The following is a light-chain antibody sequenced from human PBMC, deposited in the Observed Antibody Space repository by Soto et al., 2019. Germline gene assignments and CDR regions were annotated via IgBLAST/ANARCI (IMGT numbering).Light chain of an antibody. CDR3: RSYAGSYTYV. CDR2: DVS. Sequence: QSALTQSRSVSGSPGQSVTISCTGTSSDVGVYNYVSWYQQHPGKAPKLMIYDVSKRPSGVPDRFSDSKSGNTASLTISGLQAEDEADYYCRSYAGSYTYVFGTGTKLTVL. CDR1: SSDVGVYNY. V-gene: IGLV2-11*02. J-gene: IGLJ1*01.